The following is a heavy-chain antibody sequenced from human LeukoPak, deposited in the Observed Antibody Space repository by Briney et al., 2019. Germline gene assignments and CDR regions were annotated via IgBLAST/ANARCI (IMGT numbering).Heavy chain of an antibody. CDR3: ASGITMVRGPTHFDY. CDR1: GFTFSNYW. CDR2: IKSDGSST. D-gene: IGHD3-10*01. Sequence: GGSLRLSCVASGFTFSNYWMHWVRQAPGKGLVWVSRIKSDGSSTSYADSVKGRFTISRDNAKNSLYPQMNSLRAEDTAVYYCASGITMVRGPTHFDYWGQGTLVTVSS. V-gene: IGHV3-74*01. J-gene: IGHJ4*02.